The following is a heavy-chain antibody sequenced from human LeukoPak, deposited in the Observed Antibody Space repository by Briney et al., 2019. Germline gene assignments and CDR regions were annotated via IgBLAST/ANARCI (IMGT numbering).Heavy chain of an antibody. CDR2: ISGSGGST. CDR3: AKDRSIILWFGELLGY. CDR1: GFTFSSYA. D-gene: IGHD3-10*01. V-gene: IGHV3-23*01. J-gene: IGHJ4*02. Sequence: GGSLRLSCAASGFTFSSYAMSWVRQAPGKGLEWVSAISGSGGSTYYADSVKGRFTISRDNSKNTLYLQMNSLRAEDRAVYYCAKDRSIILWFGELLGYWGQGTLVTVSS.